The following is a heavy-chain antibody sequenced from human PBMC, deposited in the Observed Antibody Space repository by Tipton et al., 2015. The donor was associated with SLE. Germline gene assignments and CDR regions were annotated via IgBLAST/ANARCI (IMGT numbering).Heavy chain of an antibody. CDR2: INHSGST. D-gene: IGHD4-23*01. Sequence: TLSLTCTVSGGSISSYYWSWIRQPPGKGLEWIGEINHSGSTNYNPSLKSRVTISVDTSKNQFSLKLSSVTAADTAVYYCARGVVTDKGDYWGQGTLVTVSS. J-gene: IGHJ4*02. V-gene: IGHV4-34*01. CDR1: GGSISSYY. CDR3: ARGVVTDKGDY.